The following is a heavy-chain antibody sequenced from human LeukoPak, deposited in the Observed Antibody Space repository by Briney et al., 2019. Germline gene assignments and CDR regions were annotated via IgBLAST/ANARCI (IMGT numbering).Heavy chain of an antibody. CDR3: ARATVGVVVITDNWFDP. CDR2: IYHSGST. V-gene: IGHV4-30-2*01. D-gene: IGHD3-22*01. J-gene: IGHJ5*02. CDR1: GGSISSGGYS. Sequence: SETLSLTCAASGGSISSGGYSWSWIRQPPGKGLEWIGYIYHSGSTYYNPSLKSRVTISVDRSKNQFSLKLSSVTAADTAVYYCARATVGVVVITDNWFDPWGQGTLVTVSS.